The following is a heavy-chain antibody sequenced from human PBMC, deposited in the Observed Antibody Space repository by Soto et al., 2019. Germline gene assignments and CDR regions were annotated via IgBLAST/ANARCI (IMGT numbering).Heavy chain of an antibody. CDR3: ARPYTVAGSSYWCFDL. CDR2: IKPDGSEK. CDR1: GFTFGPYW. J-gene: IGHJ2*01. Sequence: EVQLVESGGGLVQPGGSLRLSCAASGFTFGPYWMTWVRQAPGKGLEWVAKIKPDGSEKYYVESVKGRFTISRDNTKTSLYLQMNCLRAEDTAVYYCARPYTVAGSSYWCFDLWGRGTLVTVSS. D-gene: IGHD3-16*01. V-gene: IGHV3-7*01.